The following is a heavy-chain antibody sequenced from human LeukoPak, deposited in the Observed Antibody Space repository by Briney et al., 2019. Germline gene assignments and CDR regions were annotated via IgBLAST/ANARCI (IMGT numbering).Heavy chain of an antibody. Sequence: GTSVKVSCKASGFTFTSSAVQWVRQAPGQGLEWMGWISAYNGNTNYAQKLQGRVTMTTDTSTSTAYMELRSLRSDDTAVYYCARFPYYDILTGSHAVDYWGQGTLVTVSS. CDR2: ISAYNGNT. V-gene: IGHV1-18*01. CDR3: ARFPYYDILTGSHAVDY. J-gene: IGHJ4*02. D-gene: IGHD3-9*01. CDR1: GFTFTSSA.